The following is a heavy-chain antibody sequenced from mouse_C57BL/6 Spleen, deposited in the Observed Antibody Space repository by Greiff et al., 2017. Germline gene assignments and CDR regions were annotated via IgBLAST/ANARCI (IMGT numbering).Heavy chain of an antibody. V-gene: IGHV1-54*01. CDR3: ARETYGSSSPLDY. J-gene: IGHJ2*01. D-gene: IGHD1-1*01. Sequence: QVQLQQSGAELVRPGTSVKVSCKASGYAFTHYLIEWVKQRPGQGLEWIGVINPGSGGTNYNEKFKGKATLTADKSSSTADLQLSSLTSEDSAVYFFARETYGSSSPLDYWGQGTTLTVSS. CDR1: GYAFTHYL. CDR2: INPGSGGT.